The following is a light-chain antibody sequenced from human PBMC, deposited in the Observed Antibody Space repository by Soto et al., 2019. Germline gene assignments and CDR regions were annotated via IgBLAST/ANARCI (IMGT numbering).Light chain of an antibody. CDR1: SSDVGGYNY. Sequence: QSVLTQPASVSGSPGQSITISCTGTSSDVGGYNYVSWYQQHPGKAHKFMIYDVSNRPSGVSNSFSGSKSGNTASLTISWLQAEDEADYYCCSYTTSNTRQIVFGTGTRSPS. J-gene: IGLJ1*01. CDR2: DVS. V-gene: IGLV2-14*01. CDR3: CSYTTSNTRQIV.